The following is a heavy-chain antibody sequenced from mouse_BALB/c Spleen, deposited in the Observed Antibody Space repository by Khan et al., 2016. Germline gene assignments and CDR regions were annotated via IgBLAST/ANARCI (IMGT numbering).Heavy chain of an antibody. J-gene: IGHJ2*01. V-gene: IGHV1-87*01. CDR2: IYPGDGDT. CDR1: GYTFTTYW. CDR3: ARGNSYYDYDY. Sequence: QVRLQQSGAELARPGASVKLSCKASGYTFTTYWMQWVKQRPGQGLEWIGAIYPGDGDTRYTQKFKGKATLTADKSSSTAYMQLSSLASVDSAVYYCARGNSYYDYDYWGQGTTLTVSS. D-gene: IGHD2-4*01.